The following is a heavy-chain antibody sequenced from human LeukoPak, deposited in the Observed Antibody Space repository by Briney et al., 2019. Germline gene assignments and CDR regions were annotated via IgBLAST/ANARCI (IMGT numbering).Heavy chain of an antibody. D-gene: IGHD2-21*02. J-gene: IGHJ2*01. Sequence: SETLSLTCAVYGGSFRGYYWSWIRQPPGKGLEWIGETNHSGSTNYNPSLKSQVTISVDTSKNQFSLKLNSVTAADTAVYYCARHSLSRQHIVVVTAVHWYFDLWGRGTLVTVSS. CDR3: ARHSLSRQHIVVVTAVHWYFDL. V-gene: IGHV4-34*01. CDR2: TNHSGST. CDR1: GGSFRGYY.